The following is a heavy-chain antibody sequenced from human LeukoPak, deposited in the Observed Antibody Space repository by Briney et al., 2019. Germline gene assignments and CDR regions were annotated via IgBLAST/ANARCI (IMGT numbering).Heavy chain of an antibody. V-gene: IGHV3-30*04. CDR3: AREDGDLPDY. D-gene: IGHD4-17*01. Sequence: GGSLRLSCAASGFTFSSYAMHWVRQAPGKGLEWVAVISYDGSNKYYADSVKGRFTISRDNSKNTLYLQMTSLRPEDTAVYYCAREDGDLPDYWGQGTLVTVSS. J-gene: IGHJ4*02. CDR2: ISYDGSNK. CDR1: GFTFSSYA.